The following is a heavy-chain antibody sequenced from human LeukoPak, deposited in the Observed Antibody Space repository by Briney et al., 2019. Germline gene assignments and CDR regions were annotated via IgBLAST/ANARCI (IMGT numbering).Heavy chain of an antibody. Sequence: PGRSLRLSCAASGFTFSSYGMHWVRQAPGKGLEWVAVISYDGRSKYYADSMKGRFTISRDNSKNTLYLQMNSLRDEDTAVYYCARSAAGTYYWGQGTLVTVSS. CDR1: GFTFSSYG. D-gene: IGHD1-1*01. V-gene: IGHV3-30*03. J-gene: IGHJ4*02. CDR2: ISYDGRSK. CDR3: ARSAAGTYY.